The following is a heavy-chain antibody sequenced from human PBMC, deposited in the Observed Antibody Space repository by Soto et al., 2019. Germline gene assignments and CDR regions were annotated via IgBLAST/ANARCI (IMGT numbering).Heavy chain of an antibody. J-gene: IGHJ4*02. Sequence: EVQLVESGGGLVQPGGSLRLSCAASGFTFSNYWMHWVRQAPGKGLVWVSRIKSDGSSISYADSVKGRFTISRDNARNTLYLQMHSLRAEETAVYYCARGGFSGSGSYIQGDYWGQGTLVTVSS. CDR2: IKSDGSSI. V-gene: IGHV3-74*01. CDR3: ARGGFSGSGSYIQGDY. CDR1: GFTFSNYW. D-gene: IGHD3-10*01.